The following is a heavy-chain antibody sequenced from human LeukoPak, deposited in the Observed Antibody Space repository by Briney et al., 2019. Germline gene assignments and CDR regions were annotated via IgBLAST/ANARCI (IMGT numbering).Heavy chain of an antibody. V-gene: IGHV3-23*01. CDR1: RFTFSNYA. Sequence: GGSLRLSCAASRFTFSNYAMNWVRQAPGKGLEWVSAISGSGGNTYYADSVKGRFTISRDNSKNTLYLQMNSLRAEDTAVYYCARDYGSGSYPYYMDVWGKGTTVTISS. CDR2: ISGSGGNT. J-gene: IGHJ6*03. CDR3: ARDYGSGSYPYYMDV. D-gene: IGHD3-10*01.